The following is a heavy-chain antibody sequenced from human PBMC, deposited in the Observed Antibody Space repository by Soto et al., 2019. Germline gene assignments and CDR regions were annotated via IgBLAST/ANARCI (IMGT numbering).Heavy chain of an antibody. V-gene: IGHV4-61*01. J-gene: IGHJ4*02. CDR3: ARESYYDTTGFYDY. D-gene: IGHD3-22*01. CDR2: IYYSGST. CDR1: GGSVSSGSFY. Sequence: QVQLQESGPGLXKPSETLSLTCTVSGGSVSSGSFYWNWIRQPPGKGLEWIGYIYYSGSTNYNPSLKSRVTISVDTSKNQFSLKLSSVTAADSAVYYCARESYYDTTGFYDYWGQGTLVTVSS.